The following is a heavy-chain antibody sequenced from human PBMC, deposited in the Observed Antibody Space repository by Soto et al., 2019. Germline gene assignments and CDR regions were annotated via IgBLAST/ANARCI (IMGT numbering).Heavy chain of an antibody. CDR3: ARQVAGYFDY. CDR2: IDPSDSYT. D-gene: IGHD6-19*01. J-gene: IGHJ4*02. CDR1: GYSFTSYW. V-gene: IGHV5-10-1*01. Sequence: GESLKISCKGSGYSFTSYWINWVRQMPGKGLEWMGRIDPSDSYTNYSPSFQGHVTISADKSISTAYLQWSSLKASDTAMYYCARQVAGYFDYWGQGTLVTVSS.